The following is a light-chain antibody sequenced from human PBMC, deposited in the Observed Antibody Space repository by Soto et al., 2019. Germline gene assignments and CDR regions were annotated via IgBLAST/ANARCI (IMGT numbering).Light chain of an antibody. CDR1: QSISSW. CDR2: KAS. Sequence: DILLTQSPSTLSASVGERATITCRASQSISSWLAWYQQKPGKAPKLLIYKASSLETGVPSRFSGSGSGTEFTLTISSLQPDDFATYYCQQYNSYPWTFGQGTKVEIK. CDR3: QQYNSYPWT. V-gene: IGKV1-5*03. J-gene: IGKJ1*01.